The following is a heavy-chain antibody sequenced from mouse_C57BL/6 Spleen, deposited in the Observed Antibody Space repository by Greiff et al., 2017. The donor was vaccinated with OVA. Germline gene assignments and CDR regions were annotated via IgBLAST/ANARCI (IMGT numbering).Heavy chain of an antibody. Sequence: EVKLMESGEGLVKPGGSLKLSCAASGFTFSSYAMSWVRQTPEKRLEWVAYISSGGDYIYYADTVKGRFTISRDNARNTLYLQMSSLKSEDTAMYYCTRDPLLLGAMDYWGQGTSVTVSS. CDR3: TRDPLLLGAMDY. V-gene: IGHV5-9-1*02. J-gene: IGHJ4*01. D-gene: IGHD2-1*01. CDR2: ISSGGDYI. CDR1: GFTFSSYA.